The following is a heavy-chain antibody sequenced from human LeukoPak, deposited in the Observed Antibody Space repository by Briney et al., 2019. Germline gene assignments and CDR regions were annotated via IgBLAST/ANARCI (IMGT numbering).Heavy chain of an antibody. J-gene: IGHJ4*01. V-gene: IGHV3-23*01. CDR1: GFTFNYYA. D-gene: IGHD5-12*01. CDR2: ISDTGGGT. Sequence: GGSLRLSCAASGFTFNYYAMTWVRQAPGKGLEWVSVISDTGGGTYYADSVKGRFTISRDNSKNTLYLQMNSLRAEDTAVYYCAKAIGNSGYVPSDYWGHGTLVTVSS. CDR3: AKAIGNSGYVPSDY.